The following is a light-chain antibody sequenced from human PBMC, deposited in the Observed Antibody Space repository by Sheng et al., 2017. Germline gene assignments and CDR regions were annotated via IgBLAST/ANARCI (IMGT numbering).Light chain of an antibody. J-gene: IGKJ1*01. V-gene: IGKV1-39*01. CDR3: QQSYGTQWT. CDR1: QSVNMY. CDR2: AAS. Sequence: QMTQSPSSLSASVGDRVTITCRASQSVNMYLNWYQQKPGKAPNLLIYAASNLQSGVPSRFSASGSGTEFTLTITSLQPEDFATYYCQQSYGTQWTFGQGTKLEIK.